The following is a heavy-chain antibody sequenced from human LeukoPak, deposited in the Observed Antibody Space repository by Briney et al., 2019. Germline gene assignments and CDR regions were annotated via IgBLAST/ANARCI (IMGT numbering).Heavy chain of an antibody. V-gene: IGHV3-48*01. CDR1: GFTFSSYS. CDR2: ISSSSSTI. D-gene: IGHD4-17*01. Sequence: GGSLRLSCAASGFTFSSYSMNWVRQAPGKGLEWVSYISSSSSTIYYADSVKGRFTISRANAKNSLYLQMSSLRAEDTAVYYFARDRLHYVEYEKTFDFWGQGTLVTVSS. J-gene: IGHJ4*02. CDR3: ARDRLHYVEYEKTFDF.